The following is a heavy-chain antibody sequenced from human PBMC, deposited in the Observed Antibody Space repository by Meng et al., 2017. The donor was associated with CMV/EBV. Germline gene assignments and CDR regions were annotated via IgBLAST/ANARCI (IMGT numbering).Heavy chain of an antibody. CDR1: GFSLSAYG. J-gene: IGHJ6*02. CDR3: ARDGYSSSWYGPGYYYYYYGMDV. Sequence: GGSLRLSCAASGFSLSAYGLHWVRQAPGKGPEWLSFIRYDGSKGHYANSVKGRFTMSRDNSKDTVFLQMNRLRPEDTAVYYCARDGYSSSWYGPGYYYYYYGMDVWGQGTTVTVSS. V-gene: IGHV3-30*02. CDR2: IRYDGSKG. D-gene: IGHD6-13*01.